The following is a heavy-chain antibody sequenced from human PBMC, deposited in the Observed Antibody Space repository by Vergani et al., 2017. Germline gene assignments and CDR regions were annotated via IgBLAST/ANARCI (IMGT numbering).Heavy chain of an antibody. D-gene: IGHD4-17*01. V-gene: IGHV4-30-2*01. CDR1: GGSISSGGYS. J-gene: IGHJ4*02. Sequence: QLQLQESGSGLVKPSQTLSLTCAVSGGSISSGGYSWSWIRQPPGKGLEWIGYIYHSGSTYYNPALKSRVTISVDRSKNQFSLKMSSVTAADTAVYYCARAGDYGDYPPSYYIDGGSQGTLVTVS. CDR2: IYHSGST. CDR3: ARAGDYGDYPPSYYIDG.